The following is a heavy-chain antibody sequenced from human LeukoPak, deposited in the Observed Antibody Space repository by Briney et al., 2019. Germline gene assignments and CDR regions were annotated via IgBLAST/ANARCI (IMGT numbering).Heavy chain of an antibody. D-gene: IGHD3-22*01. Sequence: GGSLRLSCAASGFTFSSYSMNWVRQAPGKGLEWVSSISSSSSYIYYADSVKGRFTISRDNAENSLYLQMNSLRAEDTAVYYCARGGDYYDSYFDYWGQGTLVTVSS. J-gene: IGHJ4*02. CDR2: ISSSSSYI. CDR3: ARGGDYYDSYFDY. CDR1: GFTFSSYS. V-gene: IGHV3-21*01.